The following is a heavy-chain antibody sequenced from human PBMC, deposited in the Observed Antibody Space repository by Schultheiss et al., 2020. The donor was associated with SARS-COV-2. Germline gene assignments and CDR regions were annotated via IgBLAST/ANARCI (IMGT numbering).Heavy chain of an antibody. J-gene: IGHJ4*02. CDR3: ARDSLHSDY. D-gene: IGHD2-15*01. V-gene: IGHV3-33*08. CDR2: IWYDGSNK. Sequence: GESLKISCAASGFTFSNAWMSWVRQAPGKGLEWVAVIWYDGSNKYYADSVKGRFTISRDNSKNTLYLQMNSLRADDTAVYYCARDSLHSDYWGQGTQVTVSS. CDR1: GFTFSNAW.